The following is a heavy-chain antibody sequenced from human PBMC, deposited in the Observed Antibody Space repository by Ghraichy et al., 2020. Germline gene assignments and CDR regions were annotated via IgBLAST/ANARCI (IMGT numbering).Heavy chain of an antibody. CDR2: INHSGRT. CDR3: VRGVRGVIITSYSYYMDV. D-gene: IGHD3-10*02. J-gene: IGHJ6*03. Sequence: SETLSLTCAVYGGSFSGYYWTWIRQAPGKGLAWIGDINHSGRTNHKTSLKSRVTLSLDMSKNQFSLRLRSVTAADTAVYYCVRGVRGVIITSYSYYMDVWGKGTTVAVSS. V-gene: IGHV4-34*01. CDR1: GGSFSGYY.